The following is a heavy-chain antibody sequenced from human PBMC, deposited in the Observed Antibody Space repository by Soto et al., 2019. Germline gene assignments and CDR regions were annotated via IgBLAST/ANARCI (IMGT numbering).Heavy chain of an antibody. CDR1: GYSFTSYW. CDR3: AIHNHFWSGYPDYYHYGMDV. D-gene: IGHD3-3*01. J-gene: IGHJ6*02. V-gene: IGHV5-51*01. CDR2: IYPGDSDT. Sequence: GESLKISCKGSGYSFTSYWIGWVRQMPGKGLEWMGIIYPGDSDTRYSPSFQGQVTISADQSISTAYLQWSGLKASDTAMYYCAIHNHFWSGYPDYYHYGMDVWGQGTTVTVS.